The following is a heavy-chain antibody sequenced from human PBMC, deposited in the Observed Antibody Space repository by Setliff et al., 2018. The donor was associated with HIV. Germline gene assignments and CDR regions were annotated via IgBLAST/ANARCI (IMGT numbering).Heavy chain of an antibody. CDR1: GGFIGTYY. Sequence: PSETLSLTCTVSGGFIGTYYWSWIRQSPGKGLEWIGSVYYTGSTNYNPSLESRVTMSVDTSKNQFSLRLMSLTAADTAIYYCARGRVTLNGVAAGHHYMDVWGKGNTVIVSS. V-gene: IGHV4-59*13. CDR2: VYYTGST. D-gene: IGHD3-3*01. J-gene: IGHJ6*03. CDR3: ARGRVTLNGVAAGHHYMDV.